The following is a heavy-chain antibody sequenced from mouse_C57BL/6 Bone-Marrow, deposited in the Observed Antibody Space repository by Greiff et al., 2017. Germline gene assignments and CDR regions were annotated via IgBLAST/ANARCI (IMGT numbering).Heavy chain of an antibody. J-gene: IGHJ3*01. CDR3: ARPSLLLRFAY. D-gene: IGHD1-1*01. CDR1: GYTFTSYG. CDR2: IYPRSGNT. Sequence: VQGVESGAELARPGASVKLSCKASGYTFTSYGISWVKQRTGQGLEWIGEIYPRSGNTYYNEKFKGKATLTADKSSSTAYMELRSLTSEDSAVYFCARPSLLLRFAYWGQGTLVTVSA. V-gene: IGHV1-81*01.